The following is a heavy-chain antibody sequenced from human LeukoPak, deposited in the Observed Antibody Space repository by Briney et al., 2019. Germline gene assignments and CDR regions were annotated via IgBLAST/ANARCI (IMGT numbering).Heavy chain of an antibody. Sequence: PSETLSLTCTVSGGSISSYYWSWIRQPAGKGLEWIGRIYTSGSSNYNPSLKGRVTMSVDTSKNQFSLKLSSVTAADTAVYYCARDQYYYDSSGYLFDYWGQGTLVTVSS. D-gene: IGHD3-22*01. J-gene: IGHJ4*02. V-gene: IGHV4-4*07. CDR3: ARDQYYYDSSGYLFDY. CDR2: IYTSGSS. CDR1: GGSISSYY.